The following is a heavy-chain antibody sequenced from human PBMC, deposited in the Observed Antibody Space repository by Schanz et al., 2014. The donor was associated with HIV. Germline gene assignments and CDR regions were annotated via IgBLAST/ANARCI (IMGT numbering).Heavy chain of an antibody. J-gene: IGHJ5*02. Sequence: QVQLVQSGAEVKKPGSSVKVFCRASGGTFSSYVISWVRQAPGQGLEWMGGIIPIFGRAYYAQKFQGRVTITADESTNTAYMELSSLRSEDTAIYYCARHLPGGLFSPLNLWGQGTLVTVSS. V-gene: IGHV1-69*01. D-gene: IGHD3-16*01. CDR3: ARHLPGGLFSPLNL. CDR2: IIPIFGRA. CDR1: GGTFSSYV.